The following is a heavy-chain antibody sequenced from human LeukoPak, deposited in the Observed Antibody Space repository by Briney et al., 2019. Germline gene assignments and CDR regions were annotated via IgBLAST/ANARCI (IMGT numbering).Heavy chain of an antibody. CDR2: INPSGGST. CDR3: GRDEMIEPRLSPFDY. J-gene: IGHJ4*02. D-gene: IGHD3-22*01. V-gene: IGHV1-46*01. CDR1: GYTFTSYY. Sequence: ASVKVSCKASGYTFTSYYIHWVRQAPGQGLEWMGIINPSGGSTIYAQKFQSRVTMTRDTSTSTVYMELSSLTSEDTAVYYCGRDEMIEPRLSPFDYWGQGTLVTVSS.